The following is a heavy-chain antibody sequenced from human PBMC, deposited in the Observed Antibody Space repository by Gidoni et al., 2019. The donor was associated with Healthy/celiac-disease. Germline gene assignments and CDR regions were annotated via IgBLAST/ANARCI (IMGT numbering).Heavy chain of an antibody. CDR2: ISWNSGSI. V-gene: IGHV3-9*01. J-gene: IGHJ3*02. CDR3: AKDVSSGWVPDAFDI. Sequence: EVQLVESGGGLVQPGRSLRLSCAASGFTFDDYAMHWVRQAPGKGLGWVSGISWNSGSIGYADSVKGRFTISRDNAKNSLYLQMNSLRAEDTALYYCAKDVSSGWVPDAFDIWGQGTMVTVSS. CDR1: GFTFDDYA. D-gene: IGHD6-19*01.